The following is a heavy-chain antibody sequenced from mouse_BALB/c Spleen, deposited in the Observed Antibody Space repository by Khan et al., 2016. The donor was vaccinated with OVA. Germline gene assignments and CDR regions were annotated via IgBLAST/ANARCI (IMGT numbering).Heavy chain of an antibody. V-gene: IGHV1S136*01. CDR1: GYTFTSYV. J-gene: IGHJ3*01. D-gene: IGHD1-1*01. CDR3: APVGTYYVSFAY. Sequence: EVQLQQSGPELVKPGASVKMSCKASGYTFTSYVMHWVKQKPGLGLEWIGYIYPFNDDTKYNEKFKGKATLTSDKSSSTAYMELISLTSEDSAVXFCAPVGTYYVSFAYWGQGTLVTVSA. CDR2: IYPFNDDT.